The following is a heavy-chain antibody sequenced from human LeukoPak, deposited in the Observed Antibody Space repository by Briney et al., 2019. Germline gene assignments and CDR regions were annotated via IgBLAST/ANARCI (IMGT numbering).Heavy chain of an antibody. CDR2: ISGSGGST. D-gene: IGHD2-2*01. J-gene: IGHJ5*02. V-gene: IGHV3-23*01. CDR3: AKDVRPQFFVVVPAADNWFDP. CDR1: GFTFSSYA. Sequence: PGGSLRLSCAASGFTFSSYAMSWVRQAPGKGLEWVSAISGSGGSTYYADSVKGRFTISRDNSKNTLYLQMNSLRAEDTAVYYCAKDVRPQFFVVVPAADNWFDPWGQGTLVTVSS.